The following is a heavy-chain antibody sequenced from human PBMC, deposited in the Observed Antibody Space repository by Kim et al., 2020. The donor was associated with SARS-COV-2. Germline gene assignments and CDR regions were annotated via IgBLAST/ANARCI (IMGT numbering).Heavy chain of an antibody. D-gene: IGHD4-17*01. Sequence: GESLKISCKGSGYSFTSYWIGWVRQMPGKGLEWMGMIYPGDADTRYSPSFQGQVTLSAEKSISTAYLQRSSLKASDTAMYYCARVFDYGDPSSRFDYWGQGTLVTVSS. V-gene: IGHV5-51*01. J-gene: IGHJ4*02. CDR3: ARVFDYGDPSSRFDY. CDR1: GYSFTSYW. CDR2: IYPGDADT.